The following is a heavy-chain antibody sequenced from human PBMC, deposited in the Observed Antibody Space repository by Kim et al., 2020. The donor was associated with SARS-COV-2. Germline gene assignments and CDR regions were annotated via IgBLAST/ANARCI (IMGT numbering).Heavy chain of an antibody. CDR3: ARRAAGYWYFDL. D-gene: IGHD6-13*01. V-gene: IGHV3-66*01. Sequence: YNADSGQGRFTISRDNSKTTLYLKMNSLRAEDTAVYYCARRAAGYWYFDLWGRGTLVTVSS. J-gene: IGHJ2*01.